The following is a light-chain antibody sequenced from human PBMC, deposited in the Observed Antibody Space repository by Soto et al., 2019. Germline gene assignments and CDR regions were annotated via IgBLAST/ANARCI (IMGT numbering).Light chain of an antibody. Sequence: QSALTQPASVSGSPGQSITISCTGTSSDIGNYNLVSWFQQHPGKAPKLFIYEVNRRPSGVSDRLSGSKSANTASLTISGLQAEDEAEYYCFSYAGAGTFVFGTGTKLTVL. CDR1: SSDIGNYNL. CDR2: EVN. V-gene: IGLV2-23*02. CDR3: FSYAGAGTFV. J-gene: IGLJ1*01.